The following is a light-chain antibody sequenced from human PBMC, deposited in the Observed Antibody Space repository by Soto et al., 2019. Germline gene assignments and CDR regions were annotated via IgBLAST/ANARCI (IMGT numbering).Light chain of an antibody. Sequence: QSVLTQPPSASGTPGQSVAISCSGSSSNIGGKPVNWYQHLPGTAPKLLIFTDNRRPSGVPDRFSGPKSGTSASLAITGLQSEDEAEYSWATWDDSLKGPVFGGGTKLTVL. CDR2: TDN. CDR3: ATWDDSLKGPV. V-gene: IGLV1-44*01. J-gene: IGLJ3*02. CDR1: SSNIGGKP.